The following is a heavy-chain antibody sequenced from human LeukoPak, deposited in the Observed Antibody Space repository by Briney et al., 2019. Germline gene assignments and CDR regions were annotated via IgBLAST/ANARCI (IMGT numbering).Heavy chain of an antibody. CDR1: GGSFSGYY. V-gene: IGHV4-34*01. CDR2: INHSGST. J-gene: IGHJ6*03. Sequence: SETLSLTCAVYGGSFSGYYWSWIRQPPGKGLEWIGEINHSGSTNYNPSLKSRVTISVDTSKNQFSLKLSSVTAADTAVYYCARDLVVKPIYYMDVWGKGTTVTVSS. D-gene: IGHD2-15*01. CDR3: ARDLVVKPIYYMDV.